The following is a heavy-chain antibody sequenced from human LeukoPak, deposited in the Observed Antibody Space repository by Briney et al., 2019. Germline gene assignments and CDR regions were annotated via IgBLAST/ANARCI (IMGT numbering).Heavy chain of an antibody. D-gene: IGHD2-15*01. Sequence: SETLSLTCTVSGGSISSGSYYWSWIRQPAGKGLEWIGRIYTSGSTNYNPSLKSRVTISVDTSKNQFSLKLSSVTAADTAVYYCARERIVSDAFDIWGQGTMVTVSS. CDR2: IYTSGST. V-gene: IGHV4-61*02. J-gene: IGHJ3*02. CDR3: ARERIVSDAFDI. CDR1: GGSISSGSYY.